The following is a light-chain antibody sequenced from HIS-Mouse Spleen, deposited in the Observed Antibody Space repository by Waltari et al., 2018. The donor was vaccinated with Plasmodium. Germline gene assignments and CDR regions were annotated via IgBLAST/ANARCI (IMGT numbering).Light chain of an antibody. CDR3: QAWDSSTVV. V-gene: IGLV3-1*01. J-gene: IGLJ2*01. CDR1: KLGGKY. CDR2: QDI. Sequence: SYELTQPPSVSLSPGQTARITCSGDKLGGKYACWYQPMPGQSPVLLIYQDIKRPSGIPGRVYGSNTGDSATLTIRGTQAMDEDDYYCQAWDSSTVVFGGGTKLTVL.